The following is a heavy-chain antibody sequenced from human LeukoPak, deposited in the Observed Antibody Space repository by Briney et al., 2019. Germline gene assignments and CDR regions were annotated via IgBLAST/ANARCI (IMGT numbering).Heavy chain of an antibody. CDR1: GFTVSSNY. CDR3: ARDGDYYDRIFDY. Sequence: PGGSLRLSCAASGFTVSSNYMSWVRQAPGKGLEWVSVIYSGGSTYYADSVKGRFTISRDNSKNTLYLQMNSLRAEDTAVYYCARDGDYYDRIFDYWGQGTLVTVSS. CDR2: IYSGGST. D-gene: IGHD3-22*01. J-gene: IGHJ4*02. V-gene: IGHV3-53*01.